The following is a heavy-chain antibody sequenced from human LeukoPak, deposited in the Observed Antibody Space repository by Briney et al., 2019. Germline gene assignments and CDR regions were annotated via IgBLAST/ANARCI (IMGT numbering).Heavy chain of an antibody. V-gene: IGHV1-69*04. CDR1: GGTFSSYA. D-gene: IGHD3-16*02. CDR3: ASYPQSGQNWFDP. J-gene: IGHJ5*02. CDR2: IIPIFGIA. Sequence: SVKVSCKASGGTFSSYAISWVRQAPGQGLEWMGRIIPIFGIANYAQKFQGRVTITADKSTSAAYMELSSLRSEDTAVYYCASYPQSGQNWFDPWGQGTLVTVSS.